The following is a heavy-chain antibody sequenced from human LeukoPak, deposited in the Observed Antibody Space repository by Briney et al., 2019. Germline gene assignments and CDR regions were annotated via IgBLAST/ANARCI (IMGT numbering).Heavy chain of an antibody. CDR3: ARQVRGYSYARPDYYFDY. J-gene: IGHJ4*02. Sequence: GGSLRLSCAASGFTLRSYTMNWVRQAPGKGLEWVSYISSSSSTIYYADSVKGRFTISRDNAKNSLYLQMNSLRAEDTAVYYCARQVRGYSYARPDYYFDYWGQGTLVTVSS. D-gene: IGHD5-18*01. CDR2: ISSSSSTI. CDR1: GFTLRSYT. V-gene: IGHV3-48*04.